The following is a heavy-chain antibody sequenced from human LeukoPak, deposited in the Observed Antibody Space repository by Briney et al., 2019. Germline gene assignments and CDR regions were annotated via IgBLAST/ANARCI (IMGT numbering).Heavy chain of an antibody. CDR2: ISSTGGTT. V-gene: IGHV3-23*01. CDR1: GFTLSSSE. D-gene: IGHD2/OR15-2a*01. Sequence: PGGSLRLSCAASGFTLSSSEMNWVRQAPGKGLEWVSSISSTGGTTYYADSVKGRFTISRDNSKNTLYLQMNSLRAEDTAVYYCARDSTTSDAFDIWGQGTMVTVSS. J-gene: IGHJ3*02. CDR3: ARDSTTSDAFDI.